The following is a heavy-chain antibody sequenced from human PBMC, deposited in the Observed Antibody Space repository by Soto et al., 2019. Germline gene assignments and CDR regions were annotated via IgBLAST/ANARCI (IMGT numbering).Heavy chain of an antibody. J-gene: IGHJ6*03. CDR2: MSGSGGST. Sequence: EVQLLESGGGSVQPGGSLRLSCAASGFTFSSYAMSWVRQAPGKGLEWVSAMSGSGGSTYYADSVKGRFTISRVNSKNTVYLQLNSLRAEDTAVDYCAKASGTAMELLPYYYYYYMDVWGEGTTVTVSS. CDR1: GFTFSSYA. D-gene: IGHD5-18*01. CDR3: AKASGTAMELLPYYYYYYMDV. V-gene: IGHV3-23*01.